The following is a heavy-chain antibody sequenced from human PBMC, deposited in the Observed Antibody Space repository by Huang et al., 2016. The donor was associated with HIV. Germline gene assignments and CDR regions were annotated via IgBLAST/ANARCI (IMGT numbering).Heavy chain of an antibody. Sequence: QVQLVQSGAEVKKPGASVKVSCKASGYTFSNYDINWVRQAPGQGLEWMGGRNPNSGNQGKARKFQGRVTMTRGTSISTAYMELSRLRFEDTAVYYCATLPPVNYGRSGGRVRDYWGQGSLVTVSS. CDR1: GYTFSNYD. V-gene: IGHV1-8*01. D-gene: IGHD2-15*01. CDR2: RNPNSGNQ. J-gene: IGHJ4*02. CDR3: ATLPPVNYGRSGGRVRDY.